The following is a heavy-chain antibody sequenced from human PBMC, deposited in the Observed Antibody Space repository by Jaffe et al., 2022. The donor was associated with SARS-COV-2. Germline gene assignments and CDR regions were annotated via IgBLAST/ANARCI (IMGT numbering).Heavy chain of an antibody. CDR3: ARDLYYGSGSPVADY. V-gene: IGHV3-7*01. Sequence: EVQLVESGGGLVQPGGSLRLSCAASGFTFSNYWMTWVRQAPGKGLEWVANIKQDGSEKYHVDSVKGRFTISRDNAKNSLYLQMNSLRADDTAMYYCARDLYYGSGSPVADYWGQGTLVTVSS. CDR1: GFTFSNYW. D-gene: IGHD3-10*01. J-gene: IGHJ4*02. CDR2: IKQDGSEK.